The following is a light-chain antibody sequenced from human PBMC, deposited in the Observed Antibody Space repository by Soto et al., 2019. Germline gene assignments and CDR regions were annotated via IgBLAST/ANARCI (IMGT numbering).Light chain of an antibody. V-gene: IGLV1-40*01. J-gene: IGLJ2*01. CDR1: SSNIGAGYD. Sequence: QSVLTQPPSVSGAPGQRVTISCTGSSSNIGAGYDVHWYQQLPGTAPKLLIYGNSNRPSGVPDRFSGSKSGTSASLAITGLRAEDEAHYHCCSYAGSRTFVFGGGTKLTVL. CDR3: CSYAGSRTFV. CDR2: GNS.